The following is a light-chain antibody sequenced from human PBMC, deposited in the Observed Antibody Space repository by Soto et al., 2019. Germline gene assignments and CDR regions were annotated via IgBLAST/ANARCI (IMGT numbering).Light chain of an antibody. V-gene: IGKV3-20*01. Sequence: EIVLTQSPGTLALSPGERATLSCRASQSVSFSYLAWYQQKPGQAPRLLIYGASSRATGIPHRFSGSGYGTDFTLTSSRMEPEDFAGYYCQQYGSSPHTFGGGTKVVIK. CDR2: GAS. CDR1: QSVSFSY. J-gene: IGKJ4*02. CDR3: QQYGSSPHT.